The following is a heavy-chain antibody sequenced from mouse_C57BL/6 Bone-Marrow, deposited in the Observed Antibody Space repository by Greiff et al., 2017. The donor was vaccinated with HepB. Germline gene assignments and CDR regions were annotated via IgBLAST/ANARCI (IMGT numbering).Heavy chain of an antibody. CDR1: GYTFTGYW. CDR3: ARGGRENWSIDV. J-gene: IGHJ1*03. Sequence: QVQLQQSGAELMKPGASVKLSCKATGYTFTGYWIEWVKQRPGHGLEWIGEILPGNGSTNYNEKFKGKATFTADTSSNTAYMQLSSLTTEDSAIYFCARGGRENWSIDVWGTGTTVTVSS. V-gene: IGHV1-9*01. CDR2: ILPGNGST.